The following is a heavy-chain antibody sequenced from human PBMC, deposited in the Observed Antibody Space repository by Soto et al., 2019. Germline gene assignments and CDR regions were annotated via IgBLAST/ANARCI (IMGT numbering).Heavy chain of an antibody. Sequence: GGSLRLFCAASGFTFSSYAMSWVRQAPGKGLEWVSAISGSGGSTYYADSVKGRFTISRDNSKNTLYLQMNSLRAEDTAVYYCAKDLDPLVTMIVVVRGSGNWFDPWGQGTLVTVSS. V-gene: IGHV3-23*01. CDR2: ISGSGGST. CDR3: AKDLDPLVTMIVVVRGSGNWFDP. CDR1: GFTFSSYA. J-gene: IGHJ5*02. D-gene: IGHD3-22*01.